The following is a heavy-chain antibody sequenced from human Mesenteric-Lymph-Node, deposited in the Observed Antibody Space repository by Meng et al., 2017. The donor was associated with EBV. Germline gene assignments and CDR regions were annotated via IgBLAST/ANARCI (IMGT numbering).Heavy chain of an antibody. CDR1: GYTFTSYG. J-gene: IGHJ5*02. CDR3: ARVWLWFGELGWFDP. D-gene: IGHD3-10*01. CDR2: ISAYNGNT. Sequence: QGPLVQSGAEVEKPGASVKVSCKASGYTFTSYGISWVRQAPGQGLEWMGWISAYNGNTNYAQKLQGRVTMTTDTSTSTAYMELRSLRSDDTAVYYCARVWLWFGELGWFDPWGQGTLVTVSS. V-gene: IGHV1-18*01.